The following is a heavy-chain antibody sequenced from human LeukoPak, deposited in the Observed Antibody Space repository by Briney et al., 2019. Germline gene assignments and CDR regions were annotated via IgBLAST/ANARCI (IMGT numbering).Heavy chain of an antibody. D-gene: IGHD6-19*01. V-gene: IGHV4-4*02. CDR2: IYHSGST. J-gene: IGHJ4*02. CDR1: GGSISSSNW. Sequence: SGTLSLTCAVSGGSISSSNWWSWVRQPPGKGLEWIGEIYHSGSTNYNPSLKSRVTISVDKSKNQFSLKLSSVTAADTAVYYCARRGGSGWYYFDYWGQGTLVTVSS. CDR3: ARRGGSGWYYFDY.